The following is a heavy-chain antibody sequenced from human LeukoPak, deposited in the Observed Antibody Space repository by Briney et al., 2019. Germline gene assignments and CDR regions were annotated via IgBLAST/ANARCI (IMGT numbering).Heavy chain of an antibody. CDR3: AKSTSYFGSGTYLDS. Sequence: QPGGSLRLSCAASGFTFDDYAVHWVRQAPGKGLEWISHITGDGRVTYYADSVKGRFTISRDNSKDSLYLQMTSLRTEDTAYYYCAKSTSYFGSGTYLDSWGRGTLVTVSS. J-gene: IGHJ4*02. CDR1: GFTFDDYA. V-gene: IGHV3-43*02. CDR2: ITGDGRVT. D-gene: IGHD3-10*01.